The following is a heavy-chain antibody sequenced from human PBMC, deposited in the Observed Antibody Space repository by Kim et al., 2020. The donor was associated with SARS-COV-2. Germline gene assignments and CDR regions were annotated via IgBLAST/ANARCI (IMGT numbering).Heavy chain of an antibody. CDR2: IYYSGST. D-gene: IGHD3-10*01. CDR3: ARAPRITMVRGVITWIDAFDI. V-gene: IGHV4-59*01. CDR1: GGSISSYY. Sequence: SETLSLTCTVSGGSISSYYWSWIRQPPGKGLEWIGYIYYSGSTNYNPSLKSRVTISVDTSKNQFSLKLSSVTAADTAGYYCARAPRITMVRGVITWIDAFDIWGQGTMVTVSS. J-gene: IGHJ3*02.